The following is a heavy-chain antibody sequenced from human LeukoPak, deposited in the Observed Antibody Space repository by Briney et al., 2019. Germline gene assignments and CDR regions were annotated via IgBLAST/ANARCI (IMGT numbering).Heavy chain of an antibody. Sequence: PSETLSLTCTVSGVSINSHYWGWIRQPPGKGLEWIGFIYDSGSANYKSSLESRVTMTLDTSKNQFSLKLNSVTAADTAVYYCARVLQNYYHLDVWGKGTTVTVSS. V-gene: IGHV4-59*11. CDR3: ARVLQNYYHLDV. J-gene: IGHJ6*03. CDR1: GVSINSHY. D-gene: IGHD3-3*01. CDR2: IYDSGSA.